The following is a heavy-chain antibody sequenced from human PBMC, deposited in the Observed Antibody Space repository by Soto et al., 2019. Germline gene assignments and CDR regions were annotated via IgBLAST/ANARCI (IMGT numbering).Heavy chain of an antibody. J-gene: IGHJ6*02. CDR3: ARDHGLDYDFWSGYFRRSGFYYYCGMDV. V-gene: IGHV1-46*01. D-gene: IGHD3-3*01. Sequence: ASVKVSCKASGYTFTSYYMHWVRQAPGQGLEWMGIINPSGGSTSYAQKFQGRVTMTRDTSTSTVYMELSSLRSEDTAVYYCARDHGLDYDFWSGYFRRSGFYYYCGMDVWGQGTTVTVYS. CDR2: INPSGGST. CDR1: GYTFTSYY.